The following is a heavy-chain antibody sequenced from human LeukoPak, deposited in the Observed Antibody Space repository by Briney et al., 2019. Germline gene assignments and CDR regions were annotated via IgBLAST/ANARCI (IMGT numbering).Heavy chain of an antibody. V-gene: IGHV4-34*01. CDR1: GGSLSGYY. Sequence: SETLSLTCAVYGGSLSGYYWSWIGQPPGKGLEWIGEINHSGSTNYNPSLKSRVTISVDTSKNQFSLKLSSVTAADTAVYYCARRWIQLWLTTYYFDYWGQGTLVTVSS. J-gene: IGHJ4*02. CDR2: INHSGST. D-gene: IGHD5-18*01. CDR3: ARRWIQLWLTTYYFDY.